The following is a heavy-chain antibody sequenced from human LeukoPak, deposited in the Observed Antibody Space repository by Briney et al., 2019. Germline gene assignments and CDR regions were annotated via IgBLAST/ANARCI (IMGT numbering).Heavy chain of an antibody. J-gene: IGHJ5*02. CDR3: ARDGGFCSGGFCYRLFDP. V-gene: IGHV3-48*03. CDR1: GFTFSSHN. CDR2: ISDSSITM. D-gene: IGHD2-15*01. Sequence: GGSLRLSCAASGFTFSSHNMIWVRQPPGKGLEWVSYISDSSITMYYADSVKGRFTISRDNAKNSLYLQMNSLRAEDTAVYYCARDGGFCSGGFCYRLFDPWGQGTLVTVSS.